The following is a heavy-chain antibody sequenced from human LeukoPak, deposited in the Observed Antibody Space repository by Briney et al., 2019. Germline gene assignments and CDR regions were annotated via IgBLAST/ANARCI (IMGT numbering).Heavy chain of an antibody. CDR2: ISGSGGNT. Sequence: GGSLRLSCAASGFTFSRNGMTWVRQAQGKGLDWVSAISGSGGNTYYADSVKGRFTISRDNSKNTLYLQMNSLRAEDTAVYYCAKDRRAGSYDYWGQGTLVTVSS. V-gene: IGHV3-23*01. D-gene: IGHD3-10*01. J-gene: IGHJ4*02. CDR1: GFTFSRNG. CDR3: AKDRRAGSYDY.